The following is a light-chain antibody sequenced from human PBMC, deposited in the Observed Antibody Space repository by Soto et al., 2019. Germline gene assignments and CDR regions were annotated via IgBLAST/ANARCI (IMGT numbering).Light chain of an antibody. Sequence: EIVLTQSTGTLSLSPGEGCTLSCRASQTVTNDYVAWYQQKAGQAHRXXIYDASTRATGIPDRFSGSGSGPEYTLTISRLEPEDFAVYSCQQYGFSPISFGQGTRLEIK. CDR2: DAS. V-gene: IGKV3-20*01. J-gene: IGKJ5*01. CDR1: QTVTNDY. CDR3: QQYGFSPIS.